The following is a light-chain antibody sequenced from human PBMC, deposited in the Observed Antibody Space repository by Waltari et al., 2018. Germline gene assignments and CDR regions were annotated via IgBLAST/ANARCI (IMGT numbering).Light chain of an antibody. CDR3: MQALQTLRT. Sequence: DIVMTQSPLSLPVTPGEPASISCRSSQSLLHSNGYNYLDWYLQKPGQSPQLLIYLGSNRASGVPDRFSGSGSGTDFTLKISRVEAEDVGVYYYMQALQTLRTFGQGTKLEIK. V-gene: IGKV2-28*01. J-gene: IGKJ2*01. CDR1: QSLLHSNGYNY. CDR2: LGS.